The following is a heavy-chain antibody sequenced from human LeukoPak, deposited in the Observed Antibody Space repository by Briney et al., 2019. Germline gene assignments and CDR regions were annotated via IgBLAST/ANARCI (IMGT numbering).Heavy chain of an antibody. Sequence: GRSLRLSCAASGFTFSSYAMHWVRQAPGKGLEWVAVISYDGSNKYYADSVKGRFTISRDNSKNTLYLQMNSLRAEDTAVYYCAREAVASTGGFDYWGQGTLVTVSS. J-gene: IGHJ4*02. D-gene: IGHD6-19*01. V-gene: IGHV3-30*04. CDR2: ISYDGSNK. CDR3: AREAVASTGGFDY. CDR1: GFTFSSYA.